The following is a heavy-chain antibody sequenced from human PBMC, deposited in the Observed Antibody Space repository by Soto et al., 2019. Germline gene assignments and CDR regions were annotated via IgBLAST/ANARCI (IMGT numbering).Heavy chain of an antibody. V-gene: IGHV3-48*01. J-gene: IGHJ5*02. CDR1: GFTFSSYS. Sequence: GGSLRLSCAASGFTFSSYSMNWVRQAPGKGLEWVSYISSSSSTIYYADSVKGRFTISRDNAKNSLYLQKNSLRAEDTAVYYCARAGDCSGGSCYSEPYNWFDPWGQGTLVT. CDR3: ARAGDCSGGSCYSEPYNWFDP. D-gene: IGHD2-15*01. CDR2: ISSSSSTI.